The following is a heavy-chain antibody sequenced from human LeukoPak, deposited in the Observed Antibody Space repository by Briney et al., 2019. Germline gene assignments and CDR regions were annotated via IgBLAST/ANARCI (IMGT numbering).Heavy chain of an antibody. CDR3: ARLYDGSAYHADHFDY. Sequence: GGSLRLSCAASGFTFSSYWMNWVRQAPGKGLVWVSRINSDGSNTKYADSVKGRFTISRDNAKNSLYLQMNSLRAEDTAVYYCARLYDGSAYHADHFDYWGQGTLVIVSS. D-gene: IGHD3-22*01. V-gene: IGHV3-74*01. CDR1: GFTFSSYW. J-gene: IGHJ4*02. CDR2: INSDGSNT.